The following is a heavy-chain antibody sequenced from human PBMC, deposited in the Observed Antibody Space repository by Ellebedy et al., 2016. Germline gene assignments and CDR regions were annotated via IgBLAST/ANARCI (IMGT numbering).Heavy chain of an antibody. D-gene: IGHD3-3*01. CDR3: ARAQGRVLYFDY. CDR2: INAGNGNT. Sequence: ASVKVSCKASGYTFTTYALHWVRLAPGQRLEWMGWINAGNGNTKYSQKFQGRVTITRDTSASTAYMELSSLRSEDTAVYYCARAQGRVLYFDYWGQGTLVTVSS. CDR1: GYTFTTYA. V-gene: IGHV1-3*01. J-gene: IGHJ4*02.